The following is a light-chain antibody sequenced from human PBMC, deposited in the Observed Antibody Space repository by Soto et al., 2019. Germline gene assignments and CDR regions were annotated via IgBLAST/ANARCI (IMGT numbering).Light chain of an antibody. CDR3: QQSKNWPLT. J-gene: IGKJ4*01. CDR1: QSVSVN. CDR2: DVS. Sequence: EIVLTQSPATLSVSLGEGATLSCRASQSVSVNLAWYQQKPGQAPRLLIYDVSTRAAGIPARFSGSGSGTEFTLTISSLQSEDFAVYYCQQSKNWPLTFGGGTKVE. V-gene: IGKV3-15*01.